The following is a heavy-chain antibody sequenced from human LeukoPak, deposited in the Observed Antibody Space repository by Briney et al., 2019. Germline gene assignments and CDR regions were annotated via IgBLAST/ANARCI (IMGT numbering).Heavy chain of an antibody. CDR2: KYYRSKWYN. CDR3: ARGRSCGESGFDY. V-gene: IGHV6-1*01. D-gene: IGHD6-13*01. J-gene: IGHJ4*02. CDR1: GDSVSNNSAA. Sequence: SQTLSLTCALSGDSVSNNSAAWNWIRQSPSRGLEWLGRKYYRSKWYNDYAVSVTSRITISPDTSKNQFSLQLKSVTPEDTAVYYCARGRSCGESGFDYWGQGTLVTVSS.